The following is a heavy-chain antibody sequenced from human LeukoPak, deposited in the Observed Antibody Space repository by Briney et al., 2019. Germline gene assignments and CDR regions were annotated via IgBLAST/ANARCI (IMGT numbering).Heavy chain of an antibody. V-gene: IGHV1-8*01. CDR2: MNPNSGNT. CDR1: GDTFTSYD. Sequence: GASVKVSCKASGDTFTSYDINWVRQATGQGLEWMGWMNPNSGNTGYAQKFQGRVTMTRNTSISTAYMELSSLRSEDTAVYYCARGVVVVAATHVFDPWGQGTLVTVSS. J-gene: IGHJ5*02. CDR3: ARGVVVVAATHVFDP. D-gene: IGHD2-15*01.